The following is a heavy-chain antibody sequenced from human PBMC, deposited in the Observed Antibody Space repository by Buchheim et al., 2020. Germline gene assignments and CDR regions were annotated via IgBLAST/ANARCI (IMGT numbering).Heavy chain of an antibody. D-gene: IGHD6-13*01. Sequence: QIPLKESGPTLLQPTQTLTLTCAFSGFSLSTSGVAVGWIRQPPRKSLEWLALIYSYNDKFYNTSLKNRLTITKDTSRNQLALTMTNMDPKDTATYYCAHRRPGYSGSWYQSYLDYWGQGTL. CDR2: IYSYNDK. CDR1: GFSLSTSGVA. CDR3: AHRRPGYSGSWYQSYLDY. J-gene: IGHJ4*02. V-gene: IGHV2-5*01.